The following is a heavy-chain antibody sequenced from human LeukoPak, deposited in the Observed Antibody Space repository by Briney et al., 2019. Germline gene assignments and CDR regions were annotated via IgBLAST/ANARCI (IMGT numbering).Heavy chain of an antibody. CDR2: ISYSGST. CDR3: ARAFQYCSSSICTYGMDV. J-gene: IGHJ6*02. D-gene: IGHD2-2*01. Sequence: SETLSLTCTVSGGSISSGGYFWTWIRQHPGKGLEWIGYISYSGSTYYSPSLKSRVTISVDTSKNQFSLNLNSVTAADTAVYYCARAFQYCSSSICTYGMDVWGQGTTVTVSS. V-gene: IGHV4-31*03. CDR1: GGSISSGGYF.